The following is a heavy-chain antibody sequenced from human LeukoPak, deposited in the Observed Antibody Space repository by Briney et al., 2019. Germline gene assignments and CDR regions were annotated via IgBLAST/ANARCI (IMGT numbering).Heavy chain of an antibody. CDR2: IYYSGST. CDR1: GVSISSYY. Sequence: SETLSLTCTVSGVSISSYYWSWIRQPPGKGLEWIGYIYYSGSTNYNPSLKSRVTISVDTSKNQFSLKLSSVTAADTAVYYCARVQVGATTYYYYYMDVWGKGTTVTVSS. CDR3: ARVQVGATTYYYYYMDV. V-gene: IGHV4-59*01. D-gene: IGHD1-26*01. J-gene: IGHJ6*03.